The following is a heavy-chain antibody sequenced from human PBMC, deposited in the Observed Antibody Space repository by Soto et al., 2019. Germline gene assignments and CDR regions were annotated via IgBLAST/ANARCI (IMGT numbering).Heavy chain of an antibody. CDR1: GGTFSSYT. V-gene: IGHV1-69*02. CDR2: IIPILGIA. Sequence: QVQLVQSGAEVKKPGSSVKVSCKASGGTFSSYTISWVRQAPGQGLEWMGRIIPILGIANYAQKFQGRVTITEDKSASTDYMELSSLRSADTAVYYCARIRGGSSWYSMDVWGQGTTVTVSS. D-gene: IGHD6-13*01. J-gene: IGHJ6*02. CDR3: ARIRGGSSWYSMDV.